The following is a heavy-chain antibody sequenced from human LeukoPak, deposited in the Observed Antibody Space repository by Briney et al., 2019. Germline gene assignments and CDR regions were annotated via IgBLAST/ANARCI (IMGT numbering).Heavy chain of an antibody. CDR1: GFTFGSFS. CDR3: ARVIGSYGAPVY. Sequence: GSLCLTCQASGFTFGSFSIIWVWLAQRTGQGRLLYIDCDSSSTYYSDSVKGRFTISRDNAKNSLYLQMNSLRAEDTAVYYCARVIGSYGAPVYWGQATLVTDSS. CDR2: IDCDSSST. J-gene: IGHJ4*02. V-gene: IGHV3-48*04. D-gene: IGHD1-26*01.